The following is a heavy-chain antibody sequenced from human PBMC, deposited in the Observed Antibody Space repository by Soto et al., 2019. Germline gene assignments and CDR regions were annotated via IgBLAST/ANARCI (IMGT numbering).Heavy chain of an antibody. CDR1: RYTFTSYG. D-gene: IGHD3-22*01. J-gene: IGHJ4*02. CDR2: ISAYNGNT. V-gene: IGHV1-18*01. CDR3: ARDYYDSSGYYTPGD. Sequence: QVQLVQSRAEVKKPGASVKVSCKASRYTFTSYGISWVRQAPGQGHEWMGWISAYNGNTNYAQKLQGRVTMTTDTSTSTAYMELRSLRSDDTAVYYCARDYYDSSGYYTPGDWGQGTLVTVSS.